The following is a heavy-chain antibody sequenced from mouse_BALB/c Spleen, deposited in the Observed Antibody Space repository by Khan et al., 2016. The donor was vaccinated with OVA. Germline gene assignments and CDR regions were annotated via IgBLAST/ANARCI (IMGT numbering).Heavy chain of an antibody. V-gene: IGHV2-2*02. CDR1: GFSLTTYG. CDR2: IWSGGST. J-gene: IGHJ3*01. D-gene: IGHD2-4*01. Sequence: QVQLKESGPGLVRPSQSLSITCTVSGFSLTTYGVHWVRQSPGKGLEWLGVIWSGGSTDYSAAFISRLSISKDNSKSQVFFKMNSLQPNDTAIYYCARNYDYDEGLAYWGHGTLVTVSA. CDR3: ARNYDYDEGLAY.